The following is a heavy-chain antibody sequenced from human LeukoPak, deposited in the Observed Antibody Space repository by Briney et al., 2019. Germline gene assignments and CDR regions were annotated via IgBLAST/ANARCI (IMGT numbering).Heavy chain of an antibody. CDR1: GGTFSSYS. Sequence: GASVKVSCKASGGTFSSYSISWVRQAPGQGLEWMGGIIPIFGTANYAQKFQGRVTITADESTSTAYMELSSLRSEDTAVYYCARGVVIPYYYYMDVWGKGTTVIVFS. D-gene: IGHD2-21*01. J-gene: IGHJ6*03. V-gene: IGHV1-69*01. CDR3: ARGVVIPYYYYMDV. CDR2: IIPIFGTA.